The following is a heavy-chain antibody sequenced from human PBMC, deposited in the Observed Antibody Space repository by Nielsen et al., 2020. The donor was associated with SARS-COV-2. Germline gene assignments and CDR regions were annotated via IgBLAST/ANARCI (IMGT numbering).Heavy chain of an antibody. CDR3: AKDRLYCSSTSCYAAGMDV. CDR1: GSTFSSYG. J-gene: IGHJ6*02. Sequence: GESLKISCAASGSTFSSYGVHWVRQAPGKGLEWVAVISYDGSNKYYADSVKGRFTISRDNSKNTLYLQMNSLRAEDTAVYYCAKDRLYCSSTSCYAAGMDVWGQGTTVTVSS. CDR2: ISYDGSNK. V-gene: IGHV3-30*18. D-gene: IGHD2-2*01.